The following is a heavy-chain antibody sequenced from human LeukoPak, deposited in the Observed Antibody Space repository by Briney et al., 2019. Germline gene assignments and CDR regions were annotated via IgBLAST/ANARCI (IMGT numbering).Heavy chain of an antibody. J-gene: IGHJ4*02. D-gene: IGHD2-15*01. Sequence: GESLRISCKGSGYSFSSYWIGWVRQMPGKGLEWMGIIYPDDSDTRYSPSFQGQVTISADKSISTAYLQWSSLKASDTAMYYCARHRKDIGFDSWGQGTLVTVSS. CDR3: ARHRKDIGFDS. CDR2: IYPDDSDT. V-gene: IGHV5-51*01. CDR1: GYSFSSYW.